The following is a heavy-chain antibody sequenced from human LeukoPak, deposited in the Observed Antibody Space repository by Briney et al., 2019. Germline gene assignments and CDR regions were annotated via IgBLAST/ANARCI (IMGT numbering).Heavy chain of an antibody. Sequence: PSETLSLTCRVSGGSLSSSSYYWGWIRRPPGKGLEWIASIYYSGTTHYNLSLKSRVTMSVDTSKNQFSLKLSAVTAADTAVYYCARQFHGSGYVDDLWGQGTLVTVSS. V-gene: IGHV4-39*01. J-gene: IGHJ5*02. CDR2: IYYSGTT. D-gene: IGHD5-12*01. CDR3: ARQFHGSGYVDDL. CDR1: GGSLSSSSYY.